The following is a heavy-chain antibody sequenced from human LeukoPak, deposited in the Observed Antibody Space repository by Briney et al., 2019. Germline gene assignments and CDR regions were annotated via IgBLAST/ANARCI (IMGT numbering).Heavy chain of an antibody. Sequence: SETLSLTCTVSGGSISSSSYYWGWIRQPPGKELEWIGSIYYSGSTYYNPSLKSRVTISVDTSKNQFSLKLSSVTAADTAVYYCARDYYGSGSYSPGASIWGQGTLVTVSS. V-gene: IGHV4-39*07. D-gene: IGHD3-10*01. CDR2: IYYSGST. CDR1: GGSISSSSYY. J-gene: IGHJ4*02. CDR3: ARDYYGSGSYSPGASI.